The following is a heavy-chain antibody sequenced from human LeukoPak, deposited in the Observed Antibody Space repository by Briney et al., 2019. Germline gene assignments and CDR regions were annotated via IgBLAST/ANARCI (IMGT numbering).Heavy chain of an antibody. Sequence: SETLSLTCTVSGGSISSYYWSWIRQPPGKGLEWIGYIYYSGSINYNPSLKSRVTISVDTSKNQFSLKLSSVTAADTAVYYCAGSNWGYHKFDYWGQGTLVTVSS. V-gene: IGHV4-59*08. CDR3: AGSNWGYHKFDY. J-gene: IGHJ4*02. CDR1: GGSISSYY. D-gene: IGHD7-27*01. CDR2: IYYSGSI.